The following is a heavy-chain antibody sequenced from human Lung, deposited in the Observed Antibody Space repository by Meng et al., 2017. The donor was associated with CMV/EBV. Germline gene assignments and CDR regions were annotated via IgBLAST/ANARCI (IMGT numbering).Heavy chain of an antibody. Sequence: GGSLRLXXAASGFTFAHYSMHWVRQRPGKGLEWVSLISWNGQNTYYADSVKGRFTISRDNSRNSLYVQMNSLRIDDTALYYCAKDDGNWYLPDWGQGTVVTVSS. D-gene: IGHD6-13*01. V-gene: IGHV3-43*01. J-gene: IGHJ4*02. CDR2: ISWNGQNT. CDR1: GFTFAHYS. CDR3: AKDDGNWYLPD.